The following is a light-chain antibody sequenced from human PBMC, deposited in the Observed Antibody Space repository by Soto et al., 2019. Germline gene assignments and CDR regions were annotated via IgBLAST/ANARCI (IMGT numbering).Light chain of an antibody. J-gene: IGKJ4*01. CDR3: QQYNNWPLT. CDR1: QSVSSN. CDR2: GAS. V-gene: IGKV3-15*01. Sequence: EIVMTQSPAPLSVSPGERATLSCRASQSVSSNLAWYQQKPGQAPRLLIYGASTRATGIPARFSGSGSGTEFNLTISSLQSEDVAVYYCQQYNNWPLTLGGGTKVDIK.